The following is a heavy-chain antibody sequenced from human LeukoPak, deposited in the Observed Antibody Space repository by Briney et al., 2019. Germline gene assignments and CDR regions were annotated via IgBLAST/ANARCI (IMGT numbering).Heavy chain of an antibody. V-gene: IGHV3-23*01. D-gene: IGHD3-10*01. CDR3: AKARRTTMVRGAKGWFDP. Sequence: GGSLRLSCAASGFTFNSYAMSWVRQAPGKGREWVSAISGSGGSTYYADSVKGRFTISRDISKNTLYLQMNSLRAEDTAVYYCAKARRTTMVRGAKGWFDPWGQGTLVTVSS. CDR2: ISGSGGST. CDR1: GFTFNSYA. J-gene: IGHJ5*02.